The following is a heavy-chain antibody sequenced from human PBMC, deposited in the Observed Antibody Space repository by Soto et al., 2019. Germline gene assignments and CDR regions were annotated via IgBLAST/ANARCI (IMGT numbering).Heavy chain of an antibody. CDR1: GFTFSSYA. J-gene: IGHJ4*02. CDR3: AREETSGYYYPFDY. D-gene: IGHD3-22*01. V-gene: IGHV3-30-3*01. Sequence: QVHLVESGGGVVQPGRSLRLSCAASGFTFSSYAMHWVRQAPGKGLEWVSLISFDGSNIYYADSVKGRFTISRDNSKNTLYLQMNSLRAEDTAMYYCAREETSGYYYPFDYWGQGTLVTVSS. CDR2: ISFDGSNI.